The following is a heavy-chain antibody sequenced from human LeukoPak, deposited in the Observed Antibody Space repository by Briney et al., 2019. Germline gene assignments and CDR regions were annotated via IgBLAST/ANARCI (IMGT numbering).Heavy chain of an antibody. J-gene: IGHJ4*02. CDR3: ARDASLGYCSSTSCYIDY. CDR2: ISSSGSTI. D-gene: IGHD2-2*02. CDR1: GFIFSDYY. Sequence: GGSLRLSCAASGFIFSDYYMNWIRQAPGKGLEWVSYISSSGSTIYYADSVKGRFTISRDNAKNSLYLQMNSLRAEDTAVYYCARDASLGYCSSTSCYIDYWGQGTLVTVSS. V-gene: IGHV3-11*01.